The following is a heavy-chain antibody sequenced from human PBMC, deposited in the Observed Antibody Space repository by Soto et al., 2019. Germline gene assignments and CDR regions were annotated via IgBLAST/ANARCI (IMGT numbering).Heavy chain of an antibody. CDR2: ISGDGSST. J-gene: IGHJ4*02. V-gene: IGHV3-74*01. D-gene: IGHD6-13*01. CDR1: ELTFSNYW. Sequence: PGGSLRLSCAASELTFSNYWMHWVRQAPGKGLVWVSRISGDGSSTSHADSVTGRFTISRDNAKNTLYLQMNSLRAEDTAVYFCARGKVAAGFDYWGQGALVTVSS. CDR3: ARGKVAAGFDY.